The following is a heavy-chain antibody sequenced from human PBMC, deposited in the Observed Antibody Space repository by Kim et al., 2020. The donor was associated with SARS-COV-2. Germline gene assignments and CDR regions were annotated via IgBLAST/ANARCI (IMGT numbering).Heavy chain of an antibody. J-gene: IGHJ3*01. CDR1: GGSISSGGYH. CDR3: ARVARITIFGVVNSAF. CDR2: IYYSGST. D-gene: IGHD3-3*01. Sequence: SETLSLTCTVSGGSISSGGYHWSWIRQHPGKGLEWIGYIYYSGSTYYNPSLKSRVTISVDTSKNQFSLKLSSVTAADTAVYYCARVARITIFGVVNSAF. V-gene: IGHV4-31*03.